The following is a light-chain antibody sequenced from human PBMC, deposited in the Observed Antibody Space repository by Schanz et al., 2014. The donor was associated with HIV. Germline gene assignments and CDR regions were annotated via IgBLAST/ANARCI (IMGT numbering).Light chain of an antibody. CDR2: GDK. CDR3: ISYTSDTVL. Sequence: QSVLTQPPSVSGAPGQRVTISCTGSSSNIGAGYEVHWYKQLPETAPKLLIFGDKNRPSGVPDRYSGSKSDTSASLAITGLQAEDEANYYCISYTSDTVLFGGGTKLTVL. V-gene: IGLV1-40*01. CDR1: SSNIGAGYE. J-gene: IGLJ2*01.